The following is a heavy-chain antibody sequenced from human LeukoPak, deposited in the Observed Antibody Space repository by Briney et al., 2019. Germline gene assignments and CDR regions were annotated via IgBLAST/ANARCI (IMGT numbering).Heavy chain of an antibody. CDR2: ISAYNGNT. J-gene: IGHJ6*03. CDR3: ARNLGVVPNYYYYYMDV. CDR1: GYTFTSYG. V-gene: IGHV1-18*01. D-gene: IGHD3-3*01. Sequence: ASVKVSCKASGYTFTSYGISWVRQAPGLGLEWMGWISAYNGNTNYAQKLQGRVTMTTDTSTSTAYMELRSLRSDDTAVYYCARNLGVVPNYYYYYMDVWGKGTTVTVSS.